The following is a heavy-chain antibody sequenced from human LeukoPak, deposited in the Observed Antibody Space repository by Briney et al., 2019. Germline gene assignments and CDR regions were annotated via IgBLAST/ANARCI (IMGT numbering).Heavy chain of an antibody. CDR2: IRSKAYGGTT. V-gene: IGHV3-49*04. J-gene: IGHJ6*03. Sequence: GGSLRLSCTASGFTFGDYAMSWVRQAPGKGLEWVGFIRSKAYGGTTEYAASVKGRFTISRDDSKSIAYLQMNSPKTEDTAVYYCTREVYIVVVPAAPRGVYYYYYMDVWGKGTTVTVSS. CDR3: TREVYIVVVPAAPRGVYYYYYMDV. CDR1: GFTFGDYA. D-gene: IGHD2-2*01.